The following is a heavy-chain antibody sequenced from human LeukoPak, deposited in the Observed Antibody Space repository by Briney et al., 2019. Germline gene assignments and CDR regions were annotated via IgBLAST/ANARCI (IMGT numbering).Heavy chain of an antibody. CDR1: GFTFSSYE. Sequence: GGSLRLSYAASGFTFSSYEMNWVRQAPGKGLEWVSAISGSGGSTYYADPVKGRFTISRDNSKNTLYLEMNSLRAEDTAVYYCAKDGVVVVAAPFDYWGQGTLVTVSS. V-gene: IGHV3-23*01. CDR3: AKDGVVVVAAPFDY. D-gene: IGHD2-15*01. J-gene: IGHJ4*02. CDR2: ISGSGGST.